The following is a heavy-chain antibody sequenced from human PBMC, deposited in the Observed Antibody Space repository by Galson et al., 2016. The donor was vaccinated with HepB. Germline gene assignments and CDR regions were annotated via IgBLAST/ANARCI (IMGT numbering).Heavy chain of an antibody. CDR1: GVTVSNHY. CDR3: ATNVPVTTFGY. Sequence: SLRLSCAASGVTVSNHYMTWVRHAPGTGVEFVSSIYSGGSTYYADPVKGRFTISRDSSTNTVSLQMNSLRAEDTAVYYCATNVPVTTFGYWGRGTLVAVSS. J-gene: IGHJ4*02. D-gene: IGHD4-11*01. CDR2: IYSGGST. V-gene: IGHV3-66*02.